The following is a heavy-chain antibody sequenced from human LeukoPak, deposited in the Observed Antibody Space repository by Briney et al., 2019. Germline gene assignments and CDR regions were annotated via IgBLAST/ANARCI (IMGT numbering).Heavy chain of an antibody. J-gene: IGHJ4*02. Sequence: GGSLRLSCAASGFTFIYWMSWVRQAPGKGLKWVANIKQDGSEKYYVDSVKGRFTISRDNAKNSLYLQMNSLRAEDTAVYYCARGIYYYDSGGYYYFDYWGQGTLVTVSS. CDR1: GFTFIYW. CDR2: IKQDGSEK. V-gene: IGHV3-7*01. CDR3: ARGIYYYDSGGYYYFDY. D-gene: IGHD3-22*01.